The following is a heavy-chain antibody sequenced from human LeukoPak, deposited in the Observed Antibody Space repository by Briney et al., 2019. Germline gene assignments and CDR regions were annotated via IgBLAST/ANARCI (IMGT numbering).Heavy chain of an antibody. V-gene: IGHV3-21*01. Sequence: GGSLRLSCAASGFTFSSYSMNWVRQAPGKGLEWVSSISSSSGYIYYADSVKGRFTISRDNAKNSLYLQMNSLRAEDTAVYYCARRDNRGAFDIWGQGTMVTVSS. J-gene: IGHJ3*02. CDR2: ISSSSGYI. CDR3: ARRDNRGAFDI. CDR1: GFTFSSYS. D-gene: IGHD3-10*01.